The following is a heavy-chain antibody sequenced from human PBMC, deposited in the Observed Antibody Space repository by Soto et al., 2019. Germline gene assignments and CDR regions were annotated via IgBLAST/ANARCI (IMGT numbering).Heavy chain of an antibody. J-gene: IGHJ5*02. Sequence: QLLQSGGGLVQPGGPLTLSCPASGFTFGTTDMSWVRQAPGEGLEWVSTIDGSGGITYYADPGKGRFTSSRDNSRNTVYLQMNSLRGEDTALYYCVKNSGWFNTWGQGALVTVSS. CDR1: GFTFGTTD. V-gene: IGHV3-23*01. CDR2: IDGSGGIT. D-gene: IGHD3-10*01. CDR3: VKNSGWFNT.